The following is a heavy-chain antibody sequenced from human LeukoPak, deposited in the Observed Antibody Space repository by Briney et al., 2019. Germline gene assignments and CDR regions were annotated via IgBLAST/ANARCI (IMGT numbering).Heavy chain of an antibody. CDR3: ARGDTSDYGDYGVTY. D-gene: IGHD4-17*01. J-gene: IGHJ4*02. CDR1: GFTFSSYV. CDR2: ISSNGGST. Sequence: PGGSLRLSCAASGFTFSSYVMHWVRQAPGKGLEYVSAISSNGGSTYYANSVKGRFTISRDNAKNSLYLQMNSLRAEDTAVYYCARGDTSDYGDYGVTYWGQGTLVTVSS. V-gene: IGHV3-64*01.